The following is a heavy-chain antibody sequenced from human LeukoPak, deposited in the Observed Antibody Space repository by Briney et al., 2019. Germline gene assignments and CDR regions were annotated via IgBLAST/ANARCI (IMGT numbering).Heavy chain of an antibody. D-gene: IGHD3-10*01. V-gene: IGHV4-39*07. Sequence: PSETLSLTCTVSGGSISSSSYHWGWIRQPPGKGLEWIGSIYYSGSTYYNPSLKSRVTISVDTSKNQFSLKLSSVTAADTAVYYCARGSYYYGSGSYYSHPHYWGQGTLVTVSS. CDR3: ARGSYYYGSGSYYSHPHY. J-gene: IGHJ4*02. CDR2: IYYSGST. CDR1: GGSISSSSYH.